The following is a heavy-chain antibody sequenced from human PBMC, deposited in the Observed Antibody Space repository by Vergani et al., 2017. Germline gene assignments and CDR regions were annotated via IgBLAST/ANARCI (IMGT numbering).Heavy chain of an antibody. CDR1: GGSFSGYY. V-gene: IGHV4-34*01. D-gene: IGHD3-10*01. J-gene: IGHJ5*02. CDR3: ASTSGPSWFDP. CDR2: IYYSGST. Sequence: QVQLQQWGAGLLKPSETLSLTCAVYGGSFSGYYWSWIRQPPGKGLEWIGSIYYSGSTYYNPSLKSRVTISVDTSKNQFSLKLSSVTAADTAVYYCASTSGPSWFDPWGQGTLVTVSS.